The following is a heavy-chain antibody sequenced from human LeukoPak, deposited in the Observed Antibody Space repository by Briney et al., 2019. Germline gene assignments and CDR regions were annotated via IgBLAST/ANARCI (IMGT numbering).Heavy chain of an antibody. D-gene: IGHD1-26*01. Sequence: SETLSLTCAVYGESFSGYYWSWIRQPLGKGLEWIGEINHSGNTNYNPSLKSRVTISVDTSKNQFSLKLSSVTAADTAVYYCARVRSGSYQVDFWGQGTLVTVSS. CDR3: ARVRSGSYQVDF. J-gene: IGHJ4*02. CDR1: GESFSGYY. V-gene: IGHV4-34*01. CDR2: INHSGNT.